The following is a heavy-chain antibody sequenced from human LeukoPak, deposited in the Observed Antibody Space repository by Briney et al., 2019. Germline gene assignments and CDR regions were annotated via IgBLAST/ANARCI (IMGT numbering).Heavy chain of an antibody. CDR1: GFTFSSYG. CDR3: AELGITMIGGV. J-gene: IGHJ6*04. Sequence: GGSLRLSCAASGFTFSSYGMNWVRQAPGKGLEWVSYISSSGSTIYYADSVKGRFTISRDNAKNSLYLQMNSLRAEDTAVYYCAELGITMIGGVWGKGTTVAISS. D-gene: IGHD3-10*02. V-gene: IGHV3-48*04. CDR2: ISSSGSTI.